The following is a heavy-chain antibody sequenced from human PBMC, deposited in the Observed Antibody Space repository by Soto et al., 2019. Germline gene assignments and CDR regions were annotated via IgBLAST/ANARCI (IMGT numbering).Heavy chain of an antibody. CDR2: SKANHQNFAT. D-gene: IGHD1-26*01. V-gene: IGHV3-72*01. CDR3: TKEGEARWLDP. CDR1: GFSFSDHY. Sequence: EVQLVESGGTLVQSGGSLRLSCVASGFSFSDHYMDWVRQAPGKGLEWVGRSKANHQNFATEYAASVKGRLTISRDVSQNPVHLQMDSLQPEDTAVYFCTKEGEARWLDPWGQGTLVTVSS. J-gene: IGHJ5*02.